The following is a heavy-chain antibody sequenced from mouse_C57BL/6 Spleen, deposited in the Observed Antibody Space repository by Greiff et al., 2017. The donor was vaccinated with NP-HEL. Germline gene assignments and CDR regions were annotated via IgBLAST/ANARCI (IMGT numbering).Heavy chain of an antibody. J-gene: IGHJ1*03. CDR1: GYAFSSYW. Sequence: VQLQQSGAELVKPGASVKISCKASGYAFSSYWLNWVKQRPGKGLEWIGQLYPGDGDTNYNGKFKGKATLTADKSSSTAYMQRSSLASEDAAVYCCARNDGYYWDFDVWGTGTTVTVSS. V-gene: IGHV1-80*01. D-gene: IGHD2-3*01. CDR2: LYPGDGDT. CDR3: ARNDGYYWDFDV.